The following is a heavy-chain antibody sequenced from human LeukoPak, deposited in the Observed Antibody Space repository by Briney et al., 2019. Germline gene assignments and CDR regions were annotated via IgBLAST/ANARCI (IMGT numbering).Heavy chain of an antibody. Sequence: GASVNVSCKASGYTFTSYDINWVRQATGQGLEWMGWMNPNSGNTGYAQKFQGRVTMTRNTSISTAYMELSSLRSEDTAVYYCARVYRYYDFWSGYYKGSSYYYGMDVWGQGTTVTVSS. D-gene: IGHD3-3*01. CDR3: ARVYRYYDFWSGYYKGSSYYYGMDV. CDR2: MNPNSGNT. V-gene: IGHV1-8*01. J-gene: IGHJ6*02. CDR1: GYTFTSYD.